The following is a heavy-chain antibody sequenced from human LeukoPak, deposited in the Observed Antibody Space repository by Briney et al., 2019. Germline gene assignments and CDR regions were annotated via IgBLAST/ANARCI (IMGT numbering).Heavy chain of an antibody. V-gene: IGHV1-18*01. J-gene: IGHJ4*02. CDR2: ISAYNGNT. CDR3: AGQKDPRPIDY. Sequence: GASVKVSCKASGYTFTSYGISWVRQAPGQGLEWMGWISAYNGNTNYAQKLQGRVTMTTDTSTSTAYMELSELRSDDTAVYYCAGQKDPRPIDYWGQGTLITVSS. CDR1: GYTFTSYG.